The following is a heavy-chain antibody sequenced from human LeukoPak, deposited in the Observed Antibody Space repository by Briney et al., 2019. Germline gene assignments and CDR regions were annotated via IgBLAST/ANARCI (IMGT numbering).Heavy chain of an antibody. J-gene: IGHJ6*02. V-gene: IGHV4-61*02. D-gene: IGHD3-9*01. CDR3: ARGTGYDILTGYYSDYYYYGMDV. CDR1: RGSISSGRYY. Sequence: SHTLSLTCTVSRGSISSGRYYWSSIPQPAGKGPEWIGRIYTSGSTNYNPSLKSRDTISVYTSKDQFSLKLRSVTAADTAVYYCARGTGYDILTGYYSDYYYYGMDVWGQGTTVTVSS. CDR2: IYTSGST.